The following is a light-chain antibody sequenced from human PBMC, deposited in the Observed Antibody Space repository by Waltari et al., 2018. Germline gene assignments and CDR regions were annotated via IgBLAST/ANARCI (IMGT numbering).Light chain of an antibody. V-gene: IGLV2-8*01. CDR1: SSDVGSNKY. J-gene: IGLJ3*02. CDR2: EVN. CDR3: SSSAGSHKWV. Sequence: QSALTQPPSASGSPGQSVTISCTGTSSDVGSNKYVSWYQQYPGKAPKLMIYEVNQRPSGVPECFFGFKSGNTASLTVSGLQPEDEADYYCSSSAGSHKWVFGGGTKLTVL.